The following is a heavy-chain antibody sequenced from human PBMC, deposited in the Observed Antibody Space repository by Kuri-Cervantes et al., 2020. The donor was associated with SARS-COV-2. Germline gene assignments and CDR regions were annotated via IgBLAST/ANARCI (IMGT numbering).Heavy chain of an antibody. Sequence: GESLKISCAASGFTVSSNYMSWVRQAPGKGLEWVSSISSSSSYIYYADSVKGRFTISRDNAKNSLYLQMNSLRAEDTAVYYCARDGSMALTSLMSDYWGQGTLVTVSS. CDR2: ISSSSSYI. V-gene: IGHV3-21*01. J-gene: IGHJ4*02. CDR1: GFTVSSNY. D-gene: IGHD4/OR15-4a*01. CDR3: ARDGSMALTSLMSDY.